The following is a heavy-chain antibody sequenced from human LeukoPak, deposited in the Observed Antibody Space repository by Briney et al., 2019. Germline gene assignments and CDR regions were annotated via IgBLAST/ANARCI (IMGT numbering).Heavy chain of an antibody. V-gene: IGHV3-21*01. CDR3: ARASIYYYDSSGYSPAYDY. D-gene: IGHD3-22*01. Sequence: GGSLRLSCAASGFTFSNYAMSWVRQASGKGLEWVSSISRSSAYIYYADSVKGRFTISRDNAKNSLYLQMNSLRAEDTAVYYCARASIYYYDSSGYSPAYDYWGQGTLVTVSS. CDR1: GFTFSNYA. J-gene: IGHJ4*02. CDR2: ISRSSAYI.